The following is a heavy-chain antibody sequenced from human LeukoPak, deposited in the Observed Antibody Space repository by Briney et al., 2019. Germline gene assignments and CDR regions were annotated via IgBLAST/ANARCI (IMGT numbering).Heavy chain of an antibody. J-gene: IGHJ1*01. CDR3: AAGTSGRPEYFQH. V-gene: IGHV1-58*02. CDR2: IVVGSGNR. CDR1: GFTFTSSA. Sequence: GASVKVSCKASGFTFTSSAMQWVRQARGQRLEWIGWIVVGSGNRNHAQKFQERVSITRDMSTGTAYMELSSLRSEDTAVYFCAAGTSGRPEYFQHWGQGTLVTVSS. D-gene: IGHD1-14*01.